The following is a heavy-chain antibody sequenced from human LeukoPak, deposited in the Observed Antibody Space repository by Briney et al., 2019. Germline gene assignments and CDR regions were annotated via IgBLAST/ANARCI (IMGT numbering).Heavy chain of an antibody. CDR1: GFTVSSNY. J-gene: IGHJ4*02. CDR2: IYSGGST. Sequence: GGFLRLSCAASGFTVSSNYMSWVRQAPGKGLEWVSVIYSGGSTYYADSVKGRFTISRDNSKNTLYLQMNSLRAEDTAVYYCARDNHYYDSSGSDYWGQGTLVTVSS. CDR3: ARDNHYYDSSGSDY. V-gene: IGHV3-66*02. D-gene: IGHD3-22*01.